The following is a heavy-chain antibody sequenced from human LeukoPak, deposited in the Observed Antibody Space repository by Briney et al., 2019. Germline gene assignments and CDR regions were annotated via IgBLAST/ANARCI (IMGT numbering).Heavy chain of an antibody. CDR2: ITTDKSAT. Sequence: GRSLSLSCAVSVLIFSVYYMSWVRHAPGKGREWISYITTDKSATYYVHSVKGRFTISRDKPKNSLYLQMTSLRAEDTAVYYCARRSNASYNYYGLDVWGQGTTVTVSS. V-gene: IGHV3-11*01. CDR1: VLIFSVYY. D-gene: IGHD4/OR15-4a*01. CDR3: ARRSNASYNYYGLDV. J-gene: IGHJ6*02.